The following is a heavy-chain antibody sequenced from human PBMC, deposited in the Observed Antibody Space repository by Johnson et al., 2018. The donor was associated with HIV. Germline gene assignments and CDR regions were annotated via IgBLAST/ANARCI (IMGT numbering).Heavy chain of an antibody. Sequence: QVQLVESGGGLVKPGGSLRLSCAASGFTFSDYYMSWIRQTPGKGLEWVSYISSSGSTIYYADSVKGRFTISRDNAKNSLYLQMNSLRAEDTAVYYCARQLKDYYDSSGYYYLSSAAFDIWGQGTMVTVSS. V-gene: IGHV3-11*04. CDR3: ARQLKDYYDSSGYYYLSSAAFDI. CDR1: GFTFSDYY. J-gene: IGHJ3*02. CDR2: ISSSGSTI. D-gene: IGHD3-22*01.